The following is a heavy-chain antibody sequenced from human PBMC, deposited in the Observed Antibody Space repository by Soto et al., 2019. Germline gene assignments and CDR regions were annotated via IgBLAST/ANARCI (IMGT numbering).Heavy chain of an antibody. V-gene: IGHV4-59*01. D-gene: IGHD5-12*01. CDR2: IYYSGST. Sequence: SETLSLTCTVSGGSISSYYWSWIRQPPGKGLEWIGYIYYSGSTNYNPSLKSRVTISVDTSKNQFSLKLSSVTAADTAVYYCAGVGGSYYYYYYMDVWGKGTTVTVS. J-gene: IGHJ6*03. CDR3: AGVGGSYYYYYYMDV. CDR1: GGSISSYY.